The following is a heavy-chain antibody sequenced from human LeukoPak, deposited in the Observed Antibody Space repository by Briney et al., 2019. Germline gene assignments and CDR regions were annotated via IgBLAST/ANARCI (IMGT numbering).Heavy chain of an antibody. Sequence: SETLSLTCTVSGGSISSSSYYWGWIRQPPGKGLEWIGSIYYSGSTYYNPTLKCRVTISVDTSKNQFSLKLSSVTAADTAVYYCARPMVVGAGDAFDIWGQGTMVTVSS. D-gene: IGHD1-26*01. CDR1: GGSISSSSYY. V-gene: IGHV4-39*01. CDR2: IYYSGST. CDR3: ARPMVVGAGDAFDI. J-gene: IGHJ3*02.